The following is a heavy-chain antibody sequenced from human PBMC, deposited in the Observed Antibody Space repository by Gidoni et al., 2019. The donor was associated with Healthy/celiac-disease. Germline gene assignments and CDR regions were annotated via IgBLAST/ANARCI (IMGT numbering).Heavy chain of an antibody. D-gene: IGHD3-22*01. V-gene: IGHV3-48*02. CDR3: ARDFTKTTYYYDSSGYYDAFDI. CDR2: ISSSSSTI. Sequence: EVQLVESGGGLVQPGGSLRLSCAASGFTFSSYSLNWVRQAPGKGLEWVSYISSSSSTIYYADSVKGRFTISRDNAKNSLYLQMNSLRDEDTAVYYCARDFTKTTYYYDSSGYYDAFDIWGQGTMVTVSS. J-gene: IGHJ3*02. CDR1: GFTFSSYS.